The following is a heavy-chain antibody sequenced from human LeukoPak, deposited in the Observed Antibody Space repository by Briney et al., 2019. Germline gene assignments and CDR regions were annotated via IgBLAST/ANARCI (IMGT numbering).Heavy chain of an antibody. J-gene: IGHJ4*02. Sequence: GGSLGLSCAASGFTFSSYGMHWVRQAPGKGLEWVANIKQDGSEKYYVDSVKGRFTISRDNAKNSLYLQMNSLRAEDTAVYYCASTYSSSWDYWGQGTLVTVSS. CDR3: ASTYSSSWDY. CDR1: GFTFSSYG. CDR2: IKQDGSEK. D-gene: IGHD6-13*01. V-gene: IGHV3-7*01.